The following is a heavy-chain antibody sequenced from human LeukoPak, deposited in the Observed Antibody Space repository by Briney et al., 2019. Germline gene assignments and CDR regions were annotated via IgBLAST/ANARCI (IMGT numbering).Heavy chain of an antibody. J-gene: IGHJ2*01. CDR1: GGSISSGGYY. V-gene: IGHV4-31*03. CDR3: ARDQNYCSGGSCYPRYWYFDL. Sequence: SQTLSLTCTVSGGSISSGGYYWSWIRQHPGKGLEWIGYIYYSGSTYYNPSLKSRVTISVDTSKNQFSLKLSFVTAADTAVYYCARDQNYCSGGSCYPRYWYFDLWGRGTLVTVSS. D-gene: IGHD2-15*01. CDR2: IYYSGST.